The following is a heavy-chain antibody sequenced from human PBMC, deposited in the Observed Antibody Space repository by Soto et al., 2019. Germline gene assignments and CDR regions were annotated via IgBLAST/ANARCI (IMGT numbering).Heavy chain of an antibody. CDR1: GYSFTSYG. CDR3: ERDLCGFPDY. D-gene: IGHD2-2*01. V-gene: IGHV1-18*01. J-gene: IGHJ4*02. CDR2: ISAYNGNR. Sequence: QVQLVQSGAEVKKPGASVKVSCKASGYSFTSYGISWVRQAPGQGLEWMGWISAYNGNRKYAQKFQGRVTVTTVTSTSTAYVELRSLQCDDPAVYYHERDLCGFPDYWGQGSLVTDTS.